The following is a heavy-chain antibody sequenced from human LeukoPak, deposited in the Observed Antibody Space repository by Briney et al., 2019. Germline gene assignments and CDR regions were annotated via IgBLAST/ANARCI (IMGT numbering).Heavy chain of an antibody. V-gene: IGHV3-30*18. D-gene: IGHD5-24*01. CDR2: ISYDGSSK. CDR3: AKLWDGPGFDY. J-gene: IGHJ4*02. Sequence: GGSLRLSCAASGFTFSSYGMHWVRQAPGKGLEWVAVISYDGSSKYYADSVKGRFTISRDNSKNTLYLQMNSLRAEDTAVYYCAKLWDGPGFDYWGQGTLVTVSS. CDR1: GFTFSSYG.